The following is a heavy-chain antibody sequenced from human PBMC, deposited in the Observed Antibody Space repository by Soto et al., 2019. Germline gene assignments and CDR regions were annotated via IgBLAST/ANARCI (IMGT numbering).Heavy chain of an antibody. CDR3: ASVLELHYYYGMDV. Sequence: SVKVSCKASGYTFSNFAMHWVRQAPGQGLEWMGGIIPIFGTANYAQKFQGRVSITADESTSTAYMELSSLRSEDTAVYYCASVLELHYYYGMDVWGQGTTVTVSS. D-gene: IGHD1-7*01. J-gene: IGHJ6*02. V-gene: IGHV1-69*13. CDR1: GYTFSNFA. CDR2: IIPIFGTA.